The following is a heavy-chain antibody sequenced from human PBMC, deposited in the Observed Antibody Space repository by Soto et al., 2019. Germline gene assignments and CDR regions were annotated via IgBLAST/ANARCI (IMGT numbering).Heavy chain of an antibody. CDR2: IYYSGST. D-gene: IGHD2-15*01. CDR1: GGSISSYY. Sequence: LSLTCTVSGGSISSYYWSWIRQPPGKGLEWIGYIYYSGSTNYNPSLKSRVTISVDTSKNQFSLKLSSVTAADTAVYYCTGGKSTLDYWGQGTLVTVSS. V-gene: IGHV4-59*01. CDR3: TGGKSTLDY. J-gene: IGHJ4*02.